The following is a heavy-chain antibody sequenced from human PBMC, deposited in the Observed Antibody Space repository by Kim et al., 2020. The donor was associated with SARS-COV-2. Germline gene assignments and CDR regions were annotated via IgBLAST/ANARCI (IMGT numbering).Heavy chain of an antibody. V-gene: IGHV4-34*01. CDR3: ARGRHTIFGVVVPTPFDY. J-gene: IGHJ4*02. D-gene: IGHD3-3*01. Sequence: SRVTISVDTSKTQFSLKLSSVTAADTAVYYCARGRHTIFGVVVPTPFDYWGQGTLVTVSS.